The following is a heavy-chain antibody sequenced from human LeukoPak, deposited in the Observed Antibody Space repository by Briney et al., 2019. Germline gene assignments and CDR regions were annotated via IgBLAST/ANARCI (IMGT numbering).Heavy chain of an antibody. CDR1: GFXFSXXA. Sequence: GGSLRLSCAASGFXFSXXAXXWVXXAPXKXXEXVXXXSXXGGSTYYADSVKGRFTISRDNSKNTLYLQMNSLRAEDTAVYYCAVMPPIIAAAGTSSNWFDPWGQGTLVTVSS. J-gene: IGHJ5*02. CDR2: XSXXGGST. V-gene: IGHV3-23*01. D-gene: IGHD6-13*01. CDR3: AVMPPIIAAAGTSSNWFDP.